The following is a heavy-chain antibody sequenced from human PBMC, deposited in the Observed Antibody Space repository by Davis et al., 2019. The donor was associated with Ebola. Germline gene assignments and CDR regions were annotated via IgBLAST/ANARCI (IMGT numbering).Heavy chain of an antibody. Sequence: ASVKVSCKASGYTFTSYGISWVRQAPGQGLEWMGWISAYNGNTNYAQKLQGRVTMTRDTSTSTVYMELSSLRSEDTAVYYCARGKDYYGSGIYDYWGQGTLVTVSS. CDR1: GYTFTSYG. CDR2: ISAYNGNT. D-gene: IGHD3-10*01. CDR3: ARGKDYYGSGIYDY. V-gene: IGHV1-18*01. J-gene: IGHJ4*02.